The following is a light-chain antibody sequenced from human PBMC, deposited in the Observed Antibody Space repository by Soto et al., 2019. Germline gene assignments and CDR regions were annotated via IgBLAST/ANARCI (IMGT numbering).Light chain of an antibody. CDR3: AAWDDSLSGFYV. J-gene: IGLJ1*01. V-gene: IGLV1-47*01. CDR1: NSNIGSNY. CDR2: RNN. Sequence: QSVLTQPPSASGTTGQRVTISCSGNNSNIGSNYVHWYQHLPGTAPKLLIYRNNQRPSGVPDRFFGSKSGTSASLAISGLRSEDEADYYCAAWDDSLSGFYVFGTGTKVTVL.